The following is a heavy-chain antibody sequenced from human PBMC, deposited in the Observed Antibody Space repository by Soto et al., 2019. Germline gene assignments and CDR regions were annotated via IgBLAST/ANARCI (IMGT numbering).Heavy chain of an antibody. Sequence: SLTCTVSGGSISSGDYYWIWIRQPPGKGLEWVGYIYYSGSTYYNPSLKSRVTISVDTSKNQFSLKLSSVTAAATAVYYCAGDSHDGMDVWGQGTTVTVSS. CDR2: IYYSGST. CDR1: GGSISSGDYY. V-gene: IGHV4-30-4*01. CDR3: AGDSHDGMDV. J-gene: IGHJ6*02.